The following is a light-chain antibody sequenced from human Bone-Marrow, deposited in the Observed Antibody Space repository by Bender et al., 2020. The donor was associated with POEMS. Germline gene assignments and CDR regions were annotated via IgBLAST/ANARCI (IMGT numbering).Light chain of an antibody. J-gene: IGLJ3*02. CDR1: SSDVGAYNY. CDR3: SAWDDSLSGWV. CDR2: DVS. V-gene: IGLV2-11*01. Sequence: QSALTQPRSVSGSPGRSVTISCTGTSSDVGAYNYVSWYQQHPGKAPKVMIYDVSKRPSGVPDRFSGSKSGSSASLAISGLRSEDEADYYCSAWDDSLSGWVFGGGTKLTVL.